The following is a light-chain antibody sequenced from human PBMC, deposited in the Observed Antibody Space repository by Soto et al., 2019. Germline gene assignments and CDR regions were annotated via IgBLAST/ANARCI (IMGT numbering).Light chain of an antibody. CDR3: TSYTRAKTYV. CDR1: SSDVGGYNY. J-gene: IGLJ1*01. CDR2: EVS. V-gene: IGLV2-14*01. Sequence: QSVLTQPASVSGSPGQSITISCTGTSSDVGGYNYVSWYQQHPGKAPKLMIYEVSNRPLGVSNRFSGSKSGNTASLTISGLQAEDEADYYCTSYTRAKTYVFGTGTKLTVL.